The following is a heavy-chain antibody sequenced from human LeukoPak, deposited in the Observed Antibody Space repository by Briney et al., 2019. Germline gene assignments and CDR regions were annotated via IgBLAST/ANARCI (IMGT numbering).Heavy chain of an antibody. Sequence: GASVKVSRKASLYTFTSYGISRVRQAPGQGVEWVGWVSAYNGKTNYAQKLHGRVTLTTDTSTSTAYMELRSLRSDDPAVYYCASSVLNYDILPDLDYWGQGTLVTVSS. V-gene: IGHV1-18*01. D-gene: IGHD3-9*01. CDR3: ASSVLNYDILPDLDY. CDR1: LYTFTSYG. J-gene: IGHJ4*02. CDR2: VSAYNGKT.